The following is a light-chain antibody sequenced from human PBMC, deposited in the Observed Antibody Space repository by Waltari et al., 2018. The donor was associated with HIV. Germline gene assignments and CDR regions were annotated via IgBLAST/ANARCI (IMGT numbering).Light chain of an antibody. CDR2: WAS. V-gene: IGKV4-1*01. CDR1: HRLLYSSNSKTY. Sequence: VLTQSPGPLALAVGERANPHFQSSHRLLYSSNSKTYLAWYQQRPGRRPKLLIYWASTREFGVPDRFRGSGSDTDFTLTITDVQAEDVAVYYCQQFYSVPSTFGQGTKVEIK. CDR3: QQFYSVPST. J-gene: IGKJ2*01.